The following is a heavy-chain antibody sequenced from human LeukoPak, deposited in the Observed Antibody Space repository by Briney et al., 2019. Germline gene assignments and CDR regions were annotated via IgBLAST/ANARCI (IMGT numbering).Heavy chain of an antibody. V-gene: IGHV3-64D*09. J-gene: IGHJ4*02. Sequence: GGSLRLSCSASGFTFSSHAMHWVRQAPGKGLEYVSGITRNGDSTFYADSVKGRFTISRDNSKNTLYLQLSSLRNEDTAVYFCVYQQSGYPYWGQGTLVTVSS. D-gene: IGHD5-12*01. CDR2: ITRNGDST. CDR1: GFTFSSHA. CDR3: VYQQSGYPY.